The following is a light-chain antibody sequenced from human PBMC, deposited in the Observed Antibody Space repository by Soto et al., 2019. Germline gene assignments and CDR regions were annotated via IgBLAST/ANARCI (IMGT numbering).Light chain of an antibody. CDR1: QSVSSN. CDR3: QQYDNWPWT. J-gene: IGKJ1*01. Sequence: EILMTQSPATLSVSPGERATLSRRASQSVSSNVAWYQQKPGQAPRLLIHGASTRAPGFPARFSGSGSGTDFTLTISSLQSEDFAVYYCQQYDNWPWTFGQGTKVDIK. CDR2: GAS. V-gene: IGKV3-15*01.